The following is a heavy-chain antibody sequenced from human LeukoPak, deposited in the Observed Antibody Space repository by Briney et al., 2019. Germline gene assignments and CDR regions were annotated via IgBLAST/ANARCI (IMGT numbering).Heavy chain of an antibody. Sequence: PGRSLRLCCAASGFTFSSYGMHWGRQAPGKGLEWVAVISYDGSNKYYADSVKGRFTISRDNSKNTLYLQMNSLRAEDTAVYYCAKDIVVVPAAMPLPLDYWGQGTLVTVSS. D-gene: IGHD2-2*01. CDR1: GFTFSSYG. V-gene: IGHV3-30*18. CDR3: AKDIVVVPAAMPLPLDY. CDR2: ISYDGSNK. J-gene: IGHJ4*02.